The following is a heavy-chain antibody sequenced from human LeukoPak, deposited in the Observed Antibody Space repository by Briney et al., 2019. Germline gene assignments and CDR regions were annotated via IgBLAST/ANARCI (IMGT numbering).Heavy chain of an antibody. J-gene: IGHJ4*02. CDR2: IYYSGST. D-gene: IGHD6-19*01. Sequence: PSETLSLTCTVSGYSISSGYYWGWIRQPPGKGLEWIGYIYYSGSTNYNPSLKSRVTISVDTSKNQFSLKLSSVTAADTAVYYCAREMSSGWYIYFDYWGQGTLVTVSS. V-gene: IGHV4-61*01. CDR1: GYSISSGYY. CDR3: AREMSSGWYIYFDY.